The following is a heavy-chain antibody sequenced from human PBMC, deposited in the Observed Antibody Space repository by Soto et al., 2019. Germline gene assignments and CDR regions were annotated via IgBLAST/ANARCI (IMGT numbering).Heavy chain of an antibody. CDR1: GYTFTSYY. Sequence: ASLKVSCKSSGYTFTSYYIHWVRQAPRQGLEWMGIINPSGGSTRYAQKFQGRVTMTRDTSTSTVYMELSSLRSEDTAVYYCARGLIYDSSGYYVGYWGQGTLVTV. CDR2: INPSGGST. V-gene: IGHV1-46*01. CDR3: ARGLIYDSSGYYVGY. D-gene: IGHD3-22*01. J-gene: IGHJ4*02.